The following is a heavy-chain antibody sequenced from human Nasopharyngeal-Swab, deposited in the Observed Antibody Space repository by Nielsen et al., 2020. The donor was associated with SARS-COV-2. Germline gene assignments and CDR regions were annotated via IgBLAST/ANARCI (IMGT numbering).Heavy chain of an antibody. V-gene: IGHV3-30*18. CDR1: GFTFSNSG. Sequence: GESLKISCAASGFTFSNSGMDWVRQAPGKGLEWVAVISYDGSNEYYGDSVKGRFTNSRDNSKNTLYLQMNSLRVDDTAVYYCAKDVHADYGGIDYWGQGILVTVSS. D-gene: IGHD4/OR15-4a*01. J-gene: IGHJ4*02. CDR3: AKDVHADYGGIDY. CDR2: ISYDGSNE.